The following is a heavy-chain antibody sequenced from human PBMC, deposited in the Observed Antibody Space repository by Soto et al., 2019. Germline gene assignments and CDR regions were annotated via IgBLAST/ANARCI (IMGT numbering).Heavy chain of an antibody. CDR2: ISAYNGNA. CDR1: GYTFTSYG. CDR3: ARDDFWSGYYSIGAFDI. D-gene: IGHD3-3*01. Sequence: ASVKVSCKASGYTFTSYGISWVRQAPGQGLEWMGWISAYNGNANYAQKLQGRVTMTTDTSTSTAYMELRSLRSNDTAVYYCARDDFWSGYYSIGAFDIWGKGTMVTVSS. V-gene: IGHV1-18*01. J-gene: IGHJ3*02.